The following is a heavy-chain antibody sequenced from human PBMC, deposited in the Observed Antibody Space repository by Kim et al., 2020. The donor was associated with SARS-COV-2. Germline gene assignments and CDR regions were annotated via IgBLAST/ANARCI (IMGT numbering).Heavy chain of an antibody. V-gene: IGHV3-9*01. J-gene: IGHJ3*02. CDR3: AKDSLHSLLTGAFDI. D-gene: IGHD1-26*01. CDR1: GFTFDDYA. CDR2: ISWNSGSI. Sequence: GGSLRLSCAASGFTFDDYAMHWVRQAPGKGLEWVSGISWNSGSIGYADSVKGRFTISRDNAKNPLYLQMNSLRAEDTALYYCAKDSLHSLLTGAFDIWGQGTMVTVSS.